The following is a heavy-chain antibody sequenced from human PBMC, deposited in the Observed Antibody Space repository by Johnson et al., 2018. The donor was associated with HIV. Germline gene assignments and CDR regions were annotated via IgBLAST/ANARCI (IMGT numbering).Heavy chain of an antibody. V-gene: IGHV3-53*01. D-gene: IGHD3-10*01. Sequence: VQLVESGGGLIQPGGSLRLSCAVSGFTVSSNYMSWVRQSPGKGLEWVSVIYSGGSTYYADPVKGRFTVSRDNSKNSLYLQMNSLGGEDTAVYYCASTGSGSDDAFDIWGQGTMVTVSS. CDR2: IYSGGST. CDR1: GFTVSSNY. CDR3: ASTGSGSDDAFDI. J-gene: IGHJ3*02.